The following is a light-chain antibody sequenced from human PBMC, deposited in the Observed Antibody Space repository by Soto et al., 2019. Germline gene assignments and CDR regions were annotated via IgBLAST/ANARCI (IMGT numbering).Light chain of an antibody. CDR3: SSYTGSSTYVV. V-gene: IGLV2-14*01. CDR2: DVN. Sequence: QSVLTRPASVSGSPGQSITISCTGTSSDVGGYNYVSWYQQHPGKAPKLMIYDVNNRPSGVSDRFSGSKSGNTASLTSSGLQAEDEADYYCSSYTGSSTYVVFGGGTKLTVL. CDR1: SSDVGGYNY. J-gene: IGLJ2*01.